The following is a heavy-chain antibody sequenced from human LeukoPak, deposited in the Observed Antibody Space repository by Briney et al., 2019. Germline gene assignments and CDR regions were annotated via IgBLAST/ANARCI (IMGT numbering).Heavy chain of an antibody. Sequence: GGSLRLSCAASGFTFSNSWMPWVRQAPGKGLEWVANIKQGGSTKHYADSLKCRFTISRDNPKDSVYVVMNSLRADDTAVYYCARDTDGSLDYWGQGILVTVAS. D-gene: IGHD2-8*02. J-gene: IGHJ4*02. CDR3: ARDTDGSLDY. V-gene: IGHV3-7*01. CDR1: GFTFSNSW. CDR2: IKQGGSTK.